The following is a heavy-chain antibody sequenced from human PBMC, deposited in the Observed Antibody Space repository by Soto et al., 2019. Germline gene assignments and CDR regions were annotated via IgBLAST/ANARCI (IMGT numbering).Heavy chain of an antibody. CDR2: IYYSGST. J-gene: IGHJ2*01. Sequence: QLQLQESGPGLVKPSETLSLTCTVSGGSISSSSYYWGWIRQPPGKGLEWIGSIYYSGSTYYNPSLKSRGTISVDTSKNQFSLKLSSVTAADTAVYYCARFTTVTTRPDWYFDLWGRGTLVTVSS. V-gene: IGHV4-39*01. D-gene: IGHD4-17*01. CDR3: ARFTTVTTRPDWYFDL. CDR1: GGSISSSSYY.